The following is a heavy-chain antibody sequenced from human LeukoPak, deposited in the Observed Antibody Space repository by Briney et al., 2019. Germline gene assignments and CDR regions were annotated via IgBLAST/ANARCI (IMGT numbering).Heavy chain of an antibody. CDR1: GFTFNNYA. V-gene: IGHV3-23*01. J-gene: IGHJ4*02. CDR2: ISGSGNT. Sequence: GGSLRLSCAASGFTFNNYAMNWVRQAQGKGLEWVSAISGSGNTHYANSVNCRFTISRHNSKNTLYLQMNSLRVRDTAVYYCAKDHPDWGSSFDSWGQGTLVTVSS. D-gene: IGHD7-27*01. CDR3: AKDHPDWGSSFDS.